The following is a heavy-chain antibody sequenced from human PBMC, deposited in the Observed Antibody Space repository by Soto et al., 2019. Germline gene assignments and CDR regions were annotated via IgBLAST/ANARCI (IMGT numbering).Heavy chain of an antibody. CDR2: MNPNSGSA. V-gene: IGHV1-8*01. Sequence: QVQLVQSGAEVKKPGASVKVSCKASGYTFTSYDINWVRQATGQGLEWMGWMNPNSGSAGYAQKFQGRVTMTRNTSISTAYMELSSLGSGDTAVYYCASPSGGTHSKGYYYGMDVWGQGTTVTVSS. J-gene: IGHJ6*02. D-gene: IGHD1-26*01. CDR1: GYTFTSYD. CDR3: ASPSGGTHSKGYYYGMDV.